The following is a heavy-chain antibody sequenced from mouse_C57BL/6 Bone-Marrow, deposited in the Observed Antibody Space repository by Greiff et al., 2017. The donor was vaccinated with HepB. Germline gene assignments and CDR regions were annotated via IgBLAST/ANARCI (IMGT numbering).Heavy chain of an antibody. D-gene: IGHD1-1*01. CDR2: FYPGSGSI. J-gene: IGHJ3*01. Sequence: VHLVESGAELVKPGASVKLSCKASGYTFTEYTIHWVKQRSGQGLEWIGWFYPGSGSIKYNEKFKDKATLTADKSSSTFYMELSRLTSEDSAVYFCASHEDIYYYGSFFAYWGQGTLVTVSA. V-gene: IGHV1-62-2*01. CDR3: ASHEDIYYYGSFFAY. CDR1: GYTFTEYT.